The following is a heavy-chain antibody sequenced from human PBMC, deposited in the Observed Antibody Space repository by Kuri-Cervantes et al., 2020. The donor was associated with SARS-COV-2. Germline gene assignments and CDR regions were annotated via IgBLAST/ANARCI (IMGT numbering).Heavy chain of an antibody. D-gene: IGHD2-15*01. CDR2: IYSGGTT. V-gene: IGHV3-53*01. J-gene: IGHJ4*02. CDR1: GFTVSTNY. Sequence: GESLKISCAASGFTVSTNYMSWVRQAPGKGLEWVSIIYSGGTTYYADSVKGRFTISRDNAKNSLYLQMNSLRAEDTAVYYCARELGGGSVWGQGTLVTVSS. CDR3: ARELGGGSV.